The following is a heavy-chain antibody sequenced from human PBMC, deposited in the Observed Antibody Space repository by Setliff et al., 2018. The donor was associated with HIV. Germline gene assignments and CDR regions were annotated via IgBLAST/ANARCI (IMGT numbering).Heavy chain of an antibody. CDR2: INHSGTT. CDR1: GGSFSAYY. CDR3: ARRERYCSGTTCYRYFQH. D-gene: IGHD2-2*01. J-gene: IGHJ1*01. V-gene: IGHV4-34*01. Sequence: TLSLTCAVFGGSFSAYYWNRIRQTPGKGLEWIGEINHSGTTNYNPSLNSRVTISVDTSNKRFSLTLRSATAADTALYYCARRERYCSGTTCYRYFQHWGQGTLVTVSS.